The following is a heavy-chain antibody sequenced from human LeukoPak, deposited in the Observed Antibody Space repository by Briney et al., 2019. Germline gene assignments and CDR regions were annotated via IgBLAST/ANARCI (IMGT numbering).Heavy chain of an antibody. CDR3: ARGSYDSSGYLIDY. CDR1: GVSISSYY. D-gene: IGHD3-22*01. Sequence: SETLSLTCTVSGVSISSYYWSWIRQPAGKGLEWIGRIYTSGSTNYNPSVKSRVTMSVDTSKNQFSLKLSSVTAADTAVYYCARGSYDSSGYLIDYWGQGTLVTVSS. V-gene: IGHV4-4*07. J-gene: IGHJ4*02. CDR2: IYTSGST.